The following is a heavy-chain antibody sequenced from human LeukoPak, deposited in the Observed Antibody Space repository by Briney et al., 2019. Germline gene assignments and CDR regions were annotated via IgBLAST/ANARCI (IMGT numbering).Heavy chain of an antibody. CDR1: GRSISGGSCY. D-gene: IGHD5-24*01. Sequence: PSESLSLTFTVFGRSISGGSCYWGWIRQPAGNGLEWIGRIYTSGSTNYNPSLKSRVTISVDTSKNQFSLKLSSVTAADTAVYDCARDGYNYPRFDYWGQGTLVTVSS. CDR3: ARDGYNYPRFDY. V-gene: IGHV4-61*02. J-gene: IGHJ4*02. CDR2: IYTSGST.